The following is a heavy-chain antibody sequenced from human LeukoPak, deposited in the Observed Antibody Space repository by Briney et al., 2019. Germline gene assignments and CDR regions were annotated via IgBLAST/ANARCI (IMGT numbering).Heavy chain of an antibody. CDR1: AFAXXSXY. CDR3: ARDDSGPQAFDL. Sequence: SLRLSCEASAFAXXSXYMHWVRQAPGEGLVWVSYVNPDGSNTNYADSVKGRFTISRDNAKHTLYLQMNSLRAEDTAMYYCARDDSGPQAFDLWGQGTMVTVSS. D-gene: IGHD6-25*01. J-gene: IGHJ3*01. CDR2: VNPDGSNT. V-gene: IGHV3-74*01.